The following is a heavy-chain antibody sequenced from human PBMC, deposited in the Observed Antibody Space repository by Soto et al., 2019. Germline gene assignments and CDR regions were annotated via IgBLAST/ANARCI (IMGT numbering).Heavy chain of an antibody. CDR3: ARATLVVAATTDRYGMDV. CDR1: GYTFTGYE. D-gene: IGHD2-15*01. CDR2: INPNSGGT. V-gene: IGHV1-2*04. Sequence: ASVKVSCKASGYTFTGYEMHWGRQAPGQGLEWMGWINPNSGGTNYAQKFQGWVTMTRDTSISTAYMELSRLRSDDTAVYYCARATLVVAATTDRYGMDVRGQGTTVTVSS. J-gene: IGHJ6*02.